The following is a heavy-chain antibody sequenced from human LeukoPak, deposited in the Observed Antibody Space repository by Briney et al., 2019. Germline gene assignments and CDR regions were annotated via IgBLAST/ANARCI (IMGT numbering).Heavy chain of an antibody. CDR1: GFSFRDFV. Sequence: GGSLRLSCTASGFSFRDFVVSWVRQAPGKGLEGVGFVRTKADGGTTEYAASVTGRFTISRDDSKFIAHLQMDTLQIEDTAVYSCTRGFAADWGQGALVTVSS. CDR3: TRGFAAD. J-gene: IGHJ4*02. V-gene: IGHV3-49*04. CDR2: VRTKADGGTT. D-gene: IGHD3-3*01.